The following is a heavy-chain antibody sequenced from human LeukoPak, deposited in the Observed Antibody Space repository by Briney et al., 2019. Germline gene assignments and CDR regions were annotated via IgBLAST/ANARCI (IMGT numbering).Heavy chain of an antibody. CDR1: GYTLTELS. CDR2: FDPEDGET. V-gene: IGHV1-24*01. CDR3: ATDRGLGSSSWYYFDY. D-gene: IGHD6-13*01. J-gene: IGHJ4*02. Sequence: ASVKVSCKVSGYTLTELSMHWVRQAPGKGLEWMGGFDPEDGETIYAQKFQDRVTMTEDTSTDTAYMELSSLGSEDTAVYYCATDRGLGSSSWYYFDYWGQGTLVTVSS.